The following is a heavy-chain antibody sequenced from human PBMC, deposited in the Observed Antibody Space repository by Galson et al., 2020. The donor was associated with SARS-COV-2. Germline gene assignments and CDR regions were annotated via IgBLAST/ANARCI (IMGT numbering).Heavy chain of an antibody. Sequence: NSGGSLRLSCAASGFTFTDFYMTWIRQAPGKGLEWISYISWSGSPIQYANSVKGRFTISRDNAKNSLYLQMNSLTAGDTAVYYCARVRAVTNFYYGMDVWGQGTTVTVSS. V-gene: IGHV3-11*01. CDR2: ISWSGSPI. D-gene: IGHD4-17*01. J-gene: IGHJ6*02. CDR1: GFTFTDFY. CDR3: ARVRAVTNFYYGMDV.